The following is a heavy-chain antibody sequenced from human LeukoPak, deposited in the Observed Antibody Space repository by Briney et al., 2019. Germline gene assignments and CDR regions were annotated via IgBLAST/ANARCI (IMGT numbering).Heavy chain of an antibody. CDR2: INPNSGGT. Sequence: ASVKVSCKASGYTFTGYYMHWVRQAPGQGLEWMGWINPNSGGTNYAQKFQGRVTMTRDTSINTAYMELSRLRSDDTAVYYCARPYSSSWFDPFDYWGQGTLVTVSS. CDR3: ARPYSSSWFDPFDY. J-gene: IGHJ4*02. D-gene: IGHD6-13*01. CDR1: GYTFTGYY. V-gene: IGHV1-2*02.